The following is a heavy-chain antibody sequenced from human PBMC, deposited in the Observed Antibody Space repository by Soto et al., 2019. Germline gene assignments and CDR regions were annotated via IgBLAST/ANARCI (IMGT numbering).Heavy chain of an antibody. CDR3: ARFSPEWELPGHWFDP. J-gene: IGHJ5*02. CDR1: GGSISSSNW. V-gene: IGHV4-4*02. CDR2: TYHSGGT. Sequence: QVQLQESGPGLVKPSGTLSLTCAVSGGSISSSNWWSWVRQPPGKGLEWIGETYHSGGTNYNPSLKSRVTLSVDKSKNQFSLKLSSVTAADTAVYYCARFSPEWELPGHWFDPWGQGTLVTVSS. D-gene: IGHD1-26*01.